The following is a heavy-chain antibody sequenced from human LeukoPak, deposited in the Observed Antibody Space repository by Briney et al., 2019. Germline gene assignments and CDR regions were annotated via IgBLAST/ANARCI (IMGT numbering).Heavy chain of an antibody. J-gene: IGHJ2*01. CDR3: ARAPYGDPHWYFDL. CDR2: INPNSGGT. D-gene: IGHD4-17*01. V-gene: IGHV1-2*02. Sequence: ASVKVSCKASGYTFTGYYMHWVRQAPGQGLEWMGWINPNSGGTNYAQKFQGRVTMTRDTSISTAYMELSRLRSDDTAVYYCARAPYGDPHWYFDLWGRGTLVTVSS. CDR1: GYTFTGYY.